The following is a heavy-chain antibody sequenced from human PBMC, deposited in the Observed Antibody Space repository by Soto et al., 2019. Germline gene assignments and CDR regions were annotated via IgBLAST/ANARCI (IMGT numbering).Heavy chain of an antibody. CDR2: ISPNSGGT. J-gene: IGHJ5*02. CDR1: GYTFTGYY. Sequence: ASVKVSCKASGYTFTGYYMHWVRQAPGQGLEWMGWISPNSGGTNYAQKFQGRVTMTRDTSISTAYMELSRLRSDDTAVYYCARDLMVVAATPPTNWFDPWGQGTLVTVSS. CDR3: ARDLMVVAATPPTNWFDP. D-gene: IGHD2-15*01. V-gene: IGHV1-2*02.